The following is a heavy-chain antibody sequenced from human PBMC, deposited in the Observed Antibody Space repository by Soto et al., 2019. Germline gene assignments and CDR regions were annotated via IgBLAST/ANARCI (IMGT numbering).Heavy chain of an antibody. CDR1: GGTFSSYT. J-gene: IGHJ6*02. V-gene: IGHV1-69*02. Sequence: ASVKVSCKASGGTFSSYTISWVRQAPGQGLEWMGRIIPILGIANYAQKFQGRVTITADKSTSTAYMELSSLRSEDTAVYYCAREISNYYGMDVWGQGTTVTVSS. CDR2: IIPILGIA. CDR3: AREISNYYGMDV.